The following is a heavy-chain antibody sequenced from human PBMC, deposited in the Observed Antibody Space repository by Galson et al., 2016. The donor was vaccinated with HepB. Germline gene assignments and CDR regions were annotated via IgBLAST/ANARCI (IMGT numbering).Heavy chain of an antibody. CDR3: AKDRRSGRTDYYYYTYYYYFGMDV. J-gene: IGHJ6*02. CDR2: ISWDGGST. CDR1: GFTFDDYT. Sequence: SLRLSCAASGFTFDDYTMHWVRQSPGKGLEWVSLISWDGGSTYYADSVKGRFTISRDNSKNSLYLQMNSLGTEDTALYYCAKDRRSGRTDYYYYTYYYYFGMDVWGQGTTVTVSS. D-gene: IGHD3-3*01. V-gene: IGHV3-43*01.